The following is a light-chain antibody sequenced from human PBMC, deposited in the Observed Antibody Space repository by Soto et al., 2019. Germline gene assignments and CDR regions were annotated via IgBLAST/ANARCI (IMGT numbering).Light chain of an antibody. CDR3: QQYGGSPIT. V-gene: IGKV3-20*01. Sequence: VVVTQSPCTLSLSPGERATLSCRASQSVSSSYLAWYQQKPAQAPRLLIYGASSRATGIPDRFSGSGSGTDFTLTISRLEPEDFAVYYCQQYGGSPITFGQGTRLEIK. J-gene: IGKJ5*01. CDR1: QSVSSSY. CDR2: GAS.